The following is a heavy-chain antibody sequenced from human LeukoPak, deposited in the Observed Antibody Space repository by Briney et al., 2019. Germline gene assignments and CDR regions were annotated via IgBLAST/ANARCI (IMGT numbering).Heavy chain of an antibody. CDR2: ISGSGGST. J-gene: IGHJ4*02. V-gene: IGHV3-23*01. D-gene: IGHD2-21*02. CDR1: GFTFSNYW. CDR3: VREGTPATANY. Sequence: PGGSLRLSCAASGFTFSNYWMSWVRQAPEKGLEWVSAISGSGGSTYHADSVTGRFTISRDNSKDTLFLQMHSLRPGDTAVYYCVREGTPATANYWGQGTLVTISS.